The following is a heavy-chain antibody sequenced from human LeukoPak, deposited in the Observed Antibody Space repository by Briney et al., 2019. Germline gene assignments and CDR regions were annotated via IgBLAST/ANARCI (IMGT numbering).Heavy chain of an antibody. J-gene: IGHJ4*02. CDR1: GGSMYNYY. CDR3: ARKIDY. CDR2: IYYSGSA. V-gene: IGHV4-59*08. Sequence: SETLSLTCTVSGGSMYNYYWSWIRQPPGKGLEWIGYIYYSGSANYNPSLKSRVTISVDTSKNQFSLKLSSVTAADTAVYYCARKIDYWGQGTLVTVSS.